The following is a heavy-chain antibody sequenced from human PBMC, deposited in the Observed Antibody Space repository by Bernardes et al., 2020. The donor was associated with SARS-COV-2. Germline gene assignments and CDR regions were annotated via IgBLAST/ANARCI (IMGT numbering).Heavy chain of an antibody. CDR1: GGSVSRSSYY. CDR2: IYYSGNT. CDR3: ARDPYDFSRRDNLFEP. D-gene: IGHD3-16*01. Sequence: SETLSLTCTVSGGSVSRSSYYWGWIRQPPGKGLEWIGSIYYSGNTYYNPSLKSRVTISVDISKNQFSLKVNSVTAEDTAIYYCARDPYDFSRRDNLFEPWGPGTLVTVSS. J-gene: IGHJ5*02. V-gene: IGHV4-39*07.